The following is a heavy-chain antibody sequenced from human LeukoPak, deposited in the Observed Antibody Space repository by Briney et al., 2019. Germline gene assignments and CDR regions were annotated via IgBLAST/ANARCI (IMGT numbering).Heavy chain of an antibody. V-gene: IGHV3-23*01. J-gene: IGHJ4*02. CDR2: ISGPGGSW. Sequence: GGSLRLSCAASGFTFSSYAMSRVRQAPGKGLEWVSAISGPGGSWDYADSVKGRFTISRDNSKNTLSLQMNSLRAEDTAIYYCAKKVGLVSAPLYYFDVWGQGTLVTVSS. CDR1: GFTFSSYA. D-gene: IGHD5/OR15-5a*01. CDR3: AKKVGLVSAPLYYFDV.